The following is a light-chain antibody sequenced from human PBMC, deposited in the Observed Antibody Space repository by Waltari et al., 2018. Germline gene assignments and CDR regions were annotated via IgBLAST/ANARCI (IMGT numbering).Light chain of an antibody. CDR2: DVI. V-gene: IGLV2-23*02. CDR3: CSYAGSGTYV. Sequence: QSALTQPAPVSGTPGQSITISCTGTNSDVGNYNLVSWYQHHPGEAPKLMICDVIKRPSGVSNRFSGSKSGNTASLTISGLQAEDEADYYCCSYAGSGTYVFGTGTKVTVL. J-gene: IGLJ1*01. CDR1: NSDVGNYNL.